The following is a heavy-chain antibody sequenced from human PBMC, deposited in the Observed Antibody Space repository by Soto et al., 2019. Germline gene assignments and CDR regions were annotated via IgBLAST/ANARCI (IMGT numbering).Heavy chain of an antibody. CDR3: ARGVGGSSWYGGFDP. Sequence: SETLSLTCAVYGGSFSGYYWSWIRQPPGKGLEWIGEINHSGSTNYNPSLKSRVTISVDTSKNQFSLKLSSVTAADTAVYYCARGVGGSSWYGGFDPWGQGTLVTVSS. D-gene: IGHD6-13*01. CDR1: GGSFSGYY. J-gene: IGHJ5*02. CDR2: INHSGST. V-gene: IGHV4-34*01.